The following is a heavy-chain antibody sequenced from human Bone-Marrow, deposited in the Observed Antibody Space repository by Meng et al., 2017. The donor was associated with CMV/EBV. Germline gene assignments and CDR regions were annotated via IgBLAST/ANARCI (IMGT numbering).Heavy chain of an antibody. CDR1: GYTFTSYG. Sequence: ASVKVSCKASGYTFTSYGISWVRQAPGQGLEWMGWISAYNGNTNYAQKLQGRVTMTTDTSTSTAYMELSSLRSEDTAVYYCAREGDYGGNSGFNYYGMDVWGQGTTVTVSS. V-gene: IGHV1-18*01. D-gene: IGHD4-23*01. CDR3: AREGDYGGNSGFNYYGMDV. CDR2: ISAYNGNT. J-gene: IGHJ6*02.